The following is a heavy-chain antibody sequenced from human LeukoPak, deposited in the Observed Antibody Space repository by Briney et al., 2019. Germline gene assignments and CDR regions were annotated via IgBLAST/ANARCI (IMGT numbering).Heavy chain of an antibody. D-gene: IGHD3-22*01. Sequence: PGGSLRLSYAASGFTFDDYAMHWVRQAPGKGLEWVSGISWNSGSIGYADSVKGRFTISRDNAKNSLYLQMNSLRAEDTALYYCAKDRAGSGYPDAFDIWGQGTMVTVSS. CDR1: GFTFDDYA. CDR3: AKDRAGSGYPDAFDI. J-gene: IGHJ3*02. CDR2: ISWNSGSI. V-gene: IGHV3-9*01.